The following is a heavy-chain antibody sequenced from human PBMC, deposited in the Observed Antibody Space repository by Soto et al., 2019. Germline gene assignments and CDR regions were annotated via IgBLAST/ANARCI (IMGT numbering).Heavy chain of an antibody. V-gene: IGHV3-48*03. J-gene: IGHJ4*02. CDR1: EFTFSNYE. D-gene: IGHD3-22*01. Sequence: PGGSLRLSCVGSEFTFSNYEMNWVRQAPGKGLEWVSYISYTGSTIYYADSVRGRFTISRDNSKNSLYLQMNSLRAEDTAVYYCARGLRNYYDRSGLHYWGQGTLVTVFS. CDR2: ISYTGSTI. CDR3: ARGLRNYYDRSGLHY.